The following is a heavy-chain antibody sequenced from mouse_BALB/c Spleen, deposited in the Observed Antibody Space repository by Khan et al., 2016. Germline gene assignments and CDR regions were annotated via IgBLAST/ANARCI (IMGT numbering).Heavy chain of an antibody. D-gene: IGHD2-4*01. Sequence: VQLQESGAELARPGASVKMSCKASGYTFTSYTMHWVKQRPGQGLEWIGYIDPSSGYTNYNQKFKDRAALTADKSSSTAFMQLSSLTSEDSAVYYCARSPYDYDGGFAYWGQGTLVTVSA. J-gene: IGHJ3*01. CDR2: IDPSSGYT. CDR3: ARSPYDYDGGFAY. V-gene: IGHV1-4*01. CDR1: GYTFTSYT.